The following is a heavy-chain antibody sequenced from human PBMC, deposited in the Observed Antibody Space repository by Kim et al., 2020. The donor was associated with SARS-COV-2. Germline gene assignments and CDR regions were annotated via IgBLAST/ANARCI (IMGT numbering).Heavy chain of an antibody. CDR1: GFTFSSYA. CDR2: IYSGDSST. J-gene: IGHJ4*02. Sequence: GGSLRLSCAASGFTFSSYAMSWVRQAPGKGLEWVSVIYSGDSSTYYADSVKGRFTISRDNSKNTLYLQMNSLRAEDTAVYYCAKDGSDSGRYQESFDYWGQGTLVTVSS. D-gene: IGHD1-26*01. V-gene: IGHV3-23*03. CDR3: AKDGSDSGRYQESFDY.